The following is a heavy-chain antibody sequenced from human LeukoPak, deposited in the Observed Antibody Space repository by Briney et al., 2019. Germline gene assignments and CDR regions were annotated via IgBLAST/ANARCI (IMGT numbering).Heavy chain of an antibody. CDR1: GFTFSSYD. CDR2: IGTAGDT. Sequence: GGSLRLSCAASGFTFSSYDMHWVRQAAGKGLKWVSAIGTAGDTYYPGSVKGRFTISRENAKNSLYLQMNSLRAGDTAVYYCARGPRPYYYYGMDVWGQGTTVTVSS. CDR3: ARGPRPYYYYGMDV. V-gene: IGHV3-13*01. J-gene: IGHJ6*02.